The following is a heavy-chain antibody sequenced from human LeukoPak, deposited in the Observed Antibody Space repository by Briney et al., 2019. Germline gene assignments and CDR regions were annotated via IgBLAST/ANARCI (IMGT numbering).Heavy chain of an antibody. CDR1: GGSISSYY. Sequence: PSETLSLTCTVSGGSISSYYWSWIRQPPGKGLEWIGYIYYSGSTNYNPSLKSRVTMSLDTSKNQFSLKLSSLTAADTAVYYCARRRYWFDPWGQGTLVTVSS. V-gene: IGHV4-59*01. CDR3: ARRRYWFDP. J-gene: IGHJ5*02. CDR2: IYYSGST.